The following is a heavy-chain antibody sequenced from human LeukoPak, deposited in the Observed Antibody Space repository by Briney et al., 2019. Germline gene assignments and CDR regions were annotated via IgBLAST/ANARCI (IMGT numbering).Heavy chain of an antibody. CDR1: GFTFSSYA. Sequence: GGPLRISCAASGFTFSSYAMNWVRQAPGKGLEWVSYISSSGSTIYYADSVKGRFTISRDNAKNSLYLQMNSLRAEDTAVYYCARSGRYCSGGSCYPQIDYWGQGTLVTVSS. CDR3: ARSGRYCSGGSCYPQIDY. D-gene: IGHD2-15*01. V-gene: IGHV3-48*03. CDR2: ISSSGSTI. J-gene: IGHJ4*02.